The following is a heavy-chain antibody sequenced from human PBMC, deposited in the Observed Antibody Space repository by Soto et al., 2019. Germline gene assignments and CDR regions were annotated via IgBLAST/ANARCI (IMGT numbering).Heavy chain of an antibody. CDR1: GGSISSGDYY. J-gene: IGHJ3*02. Sequence: TSETLSLTCTVSGGSISSGDYYWSWIRQPPGKGLEWIGYIYYSGSTYYDPSLKSRVTISVDTSKNQFSLKLSSVTAADTAVYYCAREVNYDSSGYYYGAFDIWGQGTMVTVSS. V-gene: IGHV4-30-4*01. CDR3: AREVNYDSSGYYYGAFDI. D-gene: IGHD3-22*01. CDR2: IYYSGST.